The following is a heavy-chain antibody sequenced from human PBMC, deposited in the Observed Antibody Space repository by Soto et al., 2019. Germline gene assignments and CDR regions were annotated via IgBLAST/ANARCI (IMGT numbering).Heavy chain of an antibody. CDR2: ISYDGSNK. CDR1: GFTFSSYA. D-gene: IGHD6-19*01. J-gene: IGHJ4*02. V-gene: IGHV3-30-3*01. Sequence: QVQLVESGGGVVQPGRSLRLSCAASGFTFSSYAMHWVRQAPGKGLEWVAVISYDGSNKYYADSVKGRFTISRDNSKNTLYLQMHSLRAEDTAVYYCARDLSSGWYGGGYYFDYWGQGTLVTVSS. CDR3: ARDLSSGWYGGGYYFDY.